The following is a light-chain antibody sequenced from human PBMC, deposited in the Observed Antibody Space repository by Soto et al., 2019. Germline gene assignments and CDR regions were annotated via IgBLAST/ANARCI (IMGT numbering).Light chain of an antibody. V-gene: IGKV3-15*01. CDR1: QSVRSN. Sequence: EKVMTQSPATLSVSAGERATLSCWASQSVRSNVAWYQQKPGQPPRLLIYDASTRATGIPSRFSGSGSGTEFTLTISSLKSEDFAVYYCQQYDNWPRTFGQGTKVDIK. J-gene: IGKJ1*01. CDR2: DAS. CDR3: QQYDNWPRT.